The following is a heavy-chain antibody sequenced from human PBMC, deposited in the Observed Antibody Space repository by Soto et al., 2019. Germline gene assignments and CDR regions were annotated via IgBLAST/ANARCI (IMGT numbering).Heavy chain of an antibody. V-gene: IGHV4-59*01. D-gene: IGHD4-17*01. CDR1: GGSISSYY. J-gene: IGHJ4*02. Sequence: SETLSLTCTVSGGSISSYYWSWIRQPPGKGLEWIGYIYYSGSTNYNPSLKSRVTISVDTSKNQFSLKLSSVTAADTAVYYCARDRRNGDYEFDYWGQGTRVTVS. CDR2: IYYSGST. CDR3: ARDRRNGDYEFDY.